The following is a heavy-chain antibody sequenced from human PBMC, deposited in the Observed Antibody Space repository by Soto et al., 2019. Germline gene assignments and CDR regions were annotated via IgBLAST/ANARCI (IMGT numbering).Heavy chain of an antibody. Sequence: PGGSLRLSCAASGFNFSSYTMNWVRQAPGKGLEWVSSISSSSSYIYYADSVKGRFTISRDNAKNSLYLQMNSLRAEDTAVYYCARDRVAVAGAIHDYWGQGTLVTVPS. CDR3: ARDRVAVAGAIHDY. V-gene: IGHV3-21*01. J-gene: IGHJ4*02. CDR1: GFNFSSYT. CDR2: ISSSSSYI. D-gene: IGHD6-19*01.